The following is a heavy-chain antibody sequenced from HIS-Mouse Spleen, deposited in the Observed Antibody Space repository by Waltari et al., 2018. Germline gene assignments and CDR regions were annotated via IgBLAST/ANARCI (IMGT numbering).Heavy chain of an antibody. CDR2: ISSSSSYI. CDR1: GFTFSSYS. CDR3: ARGFTGTVVVPAAILY. Sequence: EVQLVESGGGLVKPGGSLRLSCAASGFTFSSYSMNWFSQAPGKGLEWVSSISSSSSYIYYADSVKGRFTISRDNAKNSLYLQMNSLRAEDTAVYYCARGFTGTVVVPAAILYWGQGTLVTVSS. J-gene: IGHJ4*02. D-gene: IGHD2-2*01. V-gene: IGHV3-21*01.